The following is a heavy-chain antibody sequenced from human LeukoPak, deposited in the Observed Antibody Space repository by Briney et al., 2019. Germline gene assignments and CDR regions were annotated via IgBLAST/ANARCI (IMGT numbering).Heavy chain of an antibody. V-gene: IGHV4-39*07. CDR1: GGSISSSNYY. Sequence: SETLSLTCSVSGGSISSSNYYWAWIRQPPGLGLEWLGNVYYSGSTDYNPSLKSRVTITVDTSKNQFSLRLSSVTAADTAVYYCARVTGYMTEDYFDYWGQGTLITVSS. J-gene: IGHJ4*02. CDR3: ARVTGYMTEDYFDY. D-gene: IGHD6-13*01. CDR2: VYYSGST.